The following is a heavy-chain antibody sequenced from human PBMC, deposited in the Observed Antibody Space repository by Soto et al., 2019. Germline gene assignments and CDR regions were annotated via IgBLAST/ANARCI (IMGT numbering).Heavy chain of an antibody. D-gene: IGHD5-12*01. V-gene: IGHV3-15*07. Sequence: EAQLVESGGGLVEPGGSLRVSCAASGFSFSDAWMIWVRRAPGKGLEWVGRIKSKAHGETADYAAPVKGRFTISRDDSKNTVYLQMNSLKIEDTAVYYCTTGVDGYNPFDYWGQGTLVTVSS. J-gene: IGHJ4*02. CDR1: GFSFSDAW. CDR2: IKSKAHGETA. CDR3: TTGVDGYNPFDY.